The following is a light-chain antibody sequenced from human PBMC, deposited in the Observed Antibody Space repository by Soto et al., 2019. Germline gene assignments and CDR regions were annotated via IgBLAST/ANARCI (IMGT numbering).Light chain of an antibody. V-gene: IGLV1-44*01. CDR3: AAWDDSQNGPV. J-gene: IGLJ3*02. CDR2: STN. CDR1: SSNIGTST. Sequence: QSVLTQPSSVSGTPGQRVTISCSGGSSNIGTSTVNWYHQVPGTAPKLLIYSTNQRPSGVPERFSGSTSGTSASLAINGLQSEDEGVFLCAAWDDSQNGPVFGGGTKVTV.